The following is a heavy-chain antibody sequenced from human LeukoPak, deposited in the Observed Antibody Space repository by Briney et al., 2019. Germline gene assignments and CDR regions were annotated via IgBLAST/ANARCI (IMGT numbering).Heavy chain of an antibody. J-gene: IGHJ6*02. CDR2: ISGSGGST. D-gene: IGHD6-13*01. CDR3: AKGYPEHSSGWYFLNYYYGMDV. V-gene: IGHV3-23*01. CDR1: GFTFTSYA. Sequence: PGGSLRLSCAASGFTFTSYAMSWVRQAPGKGLEWVSAISGSGGSTYYADSVKGRFTISRDNSKNTLYLQMNSLRAEDTAVYYCAKGYPEHSSGWYFLNYYYGMDVWGQGTTVTVSS.